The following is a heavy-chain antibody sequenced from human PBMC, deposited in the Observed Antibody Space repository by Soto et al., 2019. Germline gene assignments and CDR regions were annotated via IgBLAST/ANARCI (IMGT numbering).Heavy chain of an antibody. Sequence: QSQTLSLTCAISGDSVSSNSAAWNWIRQSPSRGLEWLGRTYYRSKWYNDYAVSVKSRITINPDTSKNQFSLQLNSVTPEDTAVYYCVGSRRYSSSSGLHYWGQGTLVTVSS. CDR2: TYYRSKWYN. J-gene: IGHJ4*02. D-gene: IGHD6-6*01. V-gene: IGHV6-1*01. CDR3: VGSRRYSSSSGLHY. CDR1: GDSVSSNSAA.